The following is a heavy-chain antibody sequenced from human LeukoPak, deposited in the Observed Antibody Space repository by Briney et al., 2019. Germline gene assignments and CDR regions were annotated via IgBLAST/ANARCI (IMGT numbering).Heavy chain of an antibody. Sequence: PGGSLRLSCAASGFTFYDYAMHWVRQAPGKGLEWVSAISGRGGSTYYADSVKGRFTISRDNSKNTLYLQMNSLRAEDTAVYYCAKDILTGYPSSLTFDYWGQGTLVTVSS. CDR3: AKDILTGYPSSLTFDY. CDR2: ISGRGGST. D-gene: IGHD3-9*01. CDR1: GFTFYDYA. V-gene: IGHV3-23*01. J-gene: IGHJ4*02.